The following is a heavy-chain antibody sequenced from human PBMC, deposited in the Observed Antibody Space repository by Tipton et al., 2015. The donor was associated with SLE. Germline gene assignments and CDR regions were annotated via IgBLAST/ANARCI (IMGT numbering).Heavy chain of an antibody. CDR3: ARGYGPVVS. Sequence: TLSLTCAVYGGSFSGYYWSWIRQPPGKGLEWIGEINHSGSTNYNRSLKSRVTISVDTSKNQFSLKLSSVTAADTAVYYCARGYGPVVSWGQGTLVTVSS. CDR2: INHSGST. D-gene: IGHD4-17*01. CDR1: GGSFSGYY. V-gene: IGHV4-34*01. J-gene: IGHJ4*02.